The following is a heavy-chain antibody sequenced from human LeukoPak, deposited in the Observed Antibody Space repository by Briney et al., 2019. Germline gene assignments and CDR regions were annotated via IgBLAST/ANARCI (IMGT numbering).Heavy chain of an antibody. V-gene: IGHV1-3*01. J-gene: IGHJ4*02. CDR3: ARASEIAAAGNVRGAGEDY. CDR1: GYTFTSYA. Sequence: ASVKVSCKASGYTFTSYAVHWVRQAPGQRLEWMGWINAGNGNTKYSQKFQGRVTITRDTSASTAYMELSSLRSEDTAVYYCARASEIAAAGNVRGAGEDYWGQGTLVTVSS. CDR2: INAGNGNT. D-gene: IGHD6-13*01.